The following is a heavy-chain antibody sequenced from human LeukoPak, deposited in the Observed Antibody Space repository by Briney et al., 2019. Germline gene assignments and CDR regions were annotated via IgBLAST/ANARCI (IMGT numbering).Heavy chain of an antibody. Sequence: ASVKVSCKASGCTFTSYAMHWVRQAPGQRLEWMGWINAGNGNTKYSQKFQGRVTITRDTSASTAYMELSSLRSEDTAVYYCARDFDAYYFDYWGQGTLVTVSS. D-gene: IGHD3-9*01. CDR3: ARDFDAYYFDY. CDR1: GCTFTSYA. CDR2: INAGNGNT. J-gene: IGHJ4*02. V-gene: IGHV1-3*01.